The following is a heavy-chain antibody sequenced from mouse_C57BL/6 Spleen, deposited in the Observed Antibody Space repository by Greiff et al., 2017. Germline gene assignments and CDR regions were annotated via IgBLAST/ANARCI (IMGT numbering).Heavy chain of an antibody. J-gene: IGHJ4*01. D-gene: IGHD1-2*01. Sequence: QVQLQQSGPGLVQPSQSLSITCTVSGFSLTSYGVHWVRQSPGKGLEWLGVLWSGGSTDYNAAFISRLSISKDNSKSQVFFKMNSLQADDTAIYYCASSVLRSCAMDYWGQGTSVTVSS. CDR3: ASSVLRSCAMDY. V-gene: IGHV2-2*01. CDR1: GFSLTSYG. CDR2: LWSGGST.